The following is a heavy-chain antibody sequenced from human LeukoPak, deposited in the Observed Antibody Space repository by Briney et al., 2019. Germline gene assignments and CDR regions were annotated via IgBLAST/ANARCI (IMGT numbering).Heavy chain of an antibody. V-gene: IGHV4-4*07. Sequence: PSETLSLTCTVSGGSISSYYWSWIRQPAGKGLEWIGRIYTSGSTNYNPSLKSRVTISVDKSKNQFSLKLSSVTAADTAVYYCARESVGATPSRYYYYYMDVWGKGTTVTVSS. CDR1: GGSISSYY. CDR2: IYTSGST. CDR3: ARESVGATPSRYYYYYMDV. D-gene: IGHD1-26*01. J-gene: IGHJ6*03.